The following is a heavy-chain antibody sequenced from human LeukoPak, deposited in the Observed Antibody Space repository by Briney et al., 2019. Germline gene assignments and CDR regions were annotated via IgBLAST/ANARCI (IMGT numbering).Heavy chain of an antibody. CDR1: GGTFSSYA. CDR2: IIPIFGTA. V-gene: IGHV1-69*13. D-gene: IGHD2-2*01. CDR3: ARSDCSSTSCYAGGGGYYYYYYGMDV. J-gene: IGHJ6*02. Sequence: SVKVSCKASGGTFSSYAISWVRQAPGQGLEWMGGIIPIFGTANYAQKFQGRVTITADESTSTAYMELSSLRSEVTAVYYCARSDCSSTSCYAGGGGYYYYYYGMDVWGQGTTVTVSS.